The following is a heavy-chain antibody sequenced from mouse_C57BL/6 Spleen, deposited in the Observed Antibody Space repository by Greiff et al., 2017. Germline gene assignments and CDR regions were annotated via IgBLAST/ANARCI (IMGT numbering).Heavy chain of an antibody. CDR3: ARRYYGNYVDYAMDY. D-gene: IGHD2-1*01. Sequence: EVQGVESGGGLVKPGGSLKLSCAASGFTFSDYGMHWVRQAPEKGLEWVAYISSGSSTIYYADTVKGRFTISRDNAKNTLFLQMTRLRSEDTAMYYCARRYYGNYVDYAMDYWGQGTSVTVSS. V-gene: IGHV5-17*01. CDR2: ISSGSSTI. CDR1: GFTFSDYG. J-gene: IGHJ4*01.